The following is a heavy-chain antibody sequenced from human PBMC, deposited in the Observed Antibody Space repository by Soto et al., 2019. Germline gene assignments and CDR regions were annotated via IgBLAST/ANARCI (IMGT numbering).Heavy chain of an antibody. CDR3: ATSAGYASAYYG. J-gene: IGHJ4*02. D-gene: IGHD3-9*01. Sequence: ASVKVSCKASGYAFSDNGVSWVRQAPGQGLEWMGWISTYTGKTKYAQRFQGRVTITADESTSTVSMEMSSLRSDDTAVYYCATSAGYASAYYGWGQGTLVTVSS. V-gene: IGHV1-18*04. CDR2: ISTYTGKT. CDR1: GYAFSDNG.